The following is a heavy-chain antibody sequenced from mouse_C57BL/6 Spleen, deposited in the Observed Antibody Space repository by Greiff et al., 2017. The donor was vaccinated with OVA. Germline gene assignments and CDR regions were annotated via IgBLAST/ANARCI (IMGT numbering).Heavy chain of an antibody. CDR1: GYTFTDYY. D-gene: IGHD1-1*01. CDR3: ARRGFITTVVATDWYFDV. V-gene: IGHV1-19*01. Sequence: EVQLQESGPVLVKPGASVKMSCKASGYTFTDYYMNWVKQSHGKSLEWIGVINPYNGGTSYNQKFKGKATLTVDKSSSTAYMELNSLTSEYSAVYYCARRGFITTVVATDWYFDVWGTGTTVTVSS. J-gene: IGHJ1*03. CDR2: INPYNGGT.